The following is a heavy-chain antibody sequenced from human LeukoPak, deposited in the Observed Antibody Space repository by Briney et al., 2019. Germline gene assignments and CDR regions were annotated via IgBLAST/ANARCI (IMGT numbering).Heavy chain of an antibody. V-gene: IGHV4-39*07. J-gene: IGHJ4*02. CDR3: ARDLGDGYRPF. Sequence: SETLSLTCTVSGGSISSSSYYWGWIRQPPGKGLEWIGSIYYSGTTYYNPSLKSRVTISINTPKNQLSLNLSSVTAADTAVYFCARDLGDGYRPFWGQGALVTVSS. CDR1: GGSISSSSYY. CDR2: IYYSGTT. D-gene: IGHD5-24*01.